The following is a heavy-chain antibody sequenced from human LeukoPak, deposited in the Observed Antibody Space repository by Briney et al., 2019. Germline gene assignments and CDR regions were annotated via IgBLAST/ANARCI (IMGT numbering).Heavy chain of an antibody. CDR1: GYTFTSYG. D-gene: IGHD4-17*01. CDR2: ISAYNGNT. CDR3: ARDRRNGDYVHFDY. J-gene: IGHJ4*02. Sequence: ASVKVSCKASGYTFTSYGISWVRQAPGQGLEWMGWISAYNGNTNYAQKLQGRVTVTTDTSTSTAYMELRSLRSDDTAVYYCARDRRNGDYVHFDYWGQGTLVTVSS. V-gene: IGHV1-18*01.